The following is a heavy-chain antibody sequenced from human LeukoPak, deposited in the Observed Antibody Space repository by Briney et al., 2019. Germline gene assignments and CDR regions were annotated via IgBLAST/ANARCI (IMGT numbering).Heavy chain of an antibody. CDR1: GFTFSSYW. CDR3: ASLLIYSSSWYEFYFDL. D-gene: IGHD6-13*01. CDR2: INSDGSST. Sequence: GGSLRLSCAASGFTFSSYWMHWVRQAPGKGLVWVSRINSDGSSTSYADSVKGRFTISRDNAKNTLYLQMNSLRAEDTAVYYCASLLIYSSSWYEFYFDLWGRGTLVTVSS. J-gene: IGHJ2*01. V-gene: IGHV3-74*01.